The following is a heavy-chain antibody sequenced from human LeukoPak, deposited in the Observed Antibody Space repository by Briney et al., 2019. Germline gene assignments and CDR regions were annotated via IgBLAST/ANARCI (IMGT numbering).Heavy chain of an antibody. CDR1: RFTFSSST. CDR3: ARGALLGDAFDI. V-gene: IGHV3-21*01. Sequence: PGGSLRLSCAASRFTFSSSTMNWVRQAPGKGLEWVSSISSSSSYIYYADSVKGRFTISRDNAKNSLYLQMSSLRAEDTAVYYCARGALLGDAFDIWGQGTLVTVSS. J-gene: IGHJ3*02. D-gene: IGHD2-15*01. CDR2: ISSSSSYI.